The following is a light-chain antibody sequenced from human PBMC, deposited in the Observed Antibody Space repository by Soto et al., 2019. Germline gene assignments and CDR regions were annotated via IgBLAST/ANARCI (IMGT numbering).Light chain of an antibody. V-gene: IGLV1-47*01. J-gene: IGLJ1*01. CDR2: RND. CDR3: AAWDDSLSSYV. Sequence: QSVLTQPPSASGTPGHRVTISRSGSSSYIGSKYVYWYQQLPGTAPKLLIYRNDQRPSRISDRFSGSKSGTSASLAISGLRSEDEADYYCAAWDDSLSSYVFGTGTKVTVL. CDR1: SSYIGSKY.